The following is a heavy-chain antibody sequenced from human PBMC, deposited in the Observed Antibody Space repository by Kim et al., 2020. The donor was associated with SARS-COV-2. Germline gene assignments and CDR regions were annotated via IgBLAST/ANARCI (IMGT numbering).Heavy chain of an antibody. CDR3: ARHLLLWNYRTLTLEWVGPNWFDP. D-gene: IGHD3-3*01. Sequence: SETLSLTCTVSGGSISSSSYYWGWIRQPPGKGLEWIGSIYYSGSTYYNPSLKSRVTISVDTSKNQFSLKLSSVTAADTAVYYCARHLLLWNYRTLTLEWVGPNWFDPWGQGTLVTVSS. J-gene: IGHJ5*02. CDR2: IYYSGST. CDR1: GGSISSSSYY. V-gene: IGHV4-39*01.